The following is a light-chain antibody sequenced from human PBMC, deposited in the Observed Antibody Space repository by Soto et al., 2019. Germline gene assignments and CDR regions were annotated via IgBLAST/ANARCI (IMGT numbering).Light chain of an antibody. CDR2: DTT. J-gene: IGLJ1*01. CDR3: LLSYSDARV. CDR1: TGAVTSGHY. Sequence: QAVVTQEPSLTVSPGGTVTLTCGSSTGAVTSGHYPYWFQQKPGQAPRTLIYDTTNKHSWTPARFSGSLLGGKAALTLSGAQPEEEADYYCLLSYSDARVFGAGTKLTVL. V-gene: IGLV7-46*01.